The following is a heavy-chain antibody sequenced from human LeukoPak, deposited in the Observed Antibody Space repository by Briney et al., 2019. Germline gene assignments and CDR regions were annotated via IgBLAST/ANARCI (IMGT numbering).Heavy chain of an antibody. CDR2: ISGSGGST. Sequence: ASVKVSCKASGYTFSSYAMSWVRQAPGKGLEWVSAISGSGGSTYYADSVKGRFTISRDNSKNTLYLQMNSLRAEDTAVYYCARDLSDSSGYRNFYYYYMDVWGKGTTVTISS. D-gene: IGHD3-22*01. J-gene: IGHJ6*03. CDR3: ARDLSDSSGYRNFYYYYMDV. V-gene: IGHV3-23*01. CDR1: GYTFSSYA.